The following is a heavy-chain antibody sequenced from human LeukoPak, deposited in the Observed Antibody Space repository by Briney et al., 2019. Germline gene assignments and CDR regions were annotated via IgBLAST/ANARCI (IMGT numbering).Heavy chain of an antibody. J-gene: IGHJ4*02. Sequence: GGSLRLSCAASGFTFGGYAMTWVRQAPGKGLEWVSIISGSADSTYYADPVKGRFTISRDNSKNILFLQMNRLSADDTGVYYCAKVRGYSGYGYFDYWGQGALVTVSS. CDR2: ISGSADST. D-gene: IGHD5-12*01. CDR3: AKVRGYSGYGYFDY. V-gene: IGHV3-23*01. CDR1: GFTFGGYA.